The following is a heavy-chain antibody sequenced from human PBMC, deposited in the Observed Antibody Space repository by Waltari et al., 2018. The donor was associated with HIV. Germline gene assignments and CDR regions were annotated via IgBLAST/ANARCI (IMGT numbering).Heavy chain of an antibody. CDR1: GGSISSYSNC. CDR3: AGHVGSFYRSSSDLGFDY. Sequence: QLQLKESGPGLVKPSETLPLTCTVSGGSISSYSNCWGWIRQPPGKGLGWIGSICYSGSTYNNPSLKRRVTIAVDTSKNQFSLKLGSVTAADTAVYYCAGHVGSFYRSSSDLGFDYWGQGTLVTVSS. D-gene: IGHD6-6*01. V-gene: IGHV4-39*01. CDR2: ICYSGST. J-gene: IGHJ4*02.